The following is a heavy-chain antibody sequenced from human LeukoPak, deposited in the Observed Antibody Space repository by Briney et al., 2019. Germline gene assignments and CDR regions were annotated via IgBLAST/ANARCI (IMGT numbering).Heavy chain of an antibody. CDR2: INPVFGTA. V-gene: IGHV1-69*13. CDR3: ASFLVSSGYYYSP. D-gene: IGHD3-22*01. CDR1: GDTFSSYV. J-gene: IGHJ5*02. Sequence: SVKVSCKASGDTFSSYVISWVRQAPGQGLEWMGGINPVFGTAHYAQKFQDRVTITADESTSTAYMELSSLRSEDTAVYYCASFLVSSGYYYSPWGQGTLVTVSS.